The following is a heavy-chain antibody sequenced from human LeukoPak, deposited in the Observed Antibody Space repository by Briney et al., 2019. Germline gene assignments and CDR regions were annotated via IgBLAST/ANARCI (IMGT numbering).Heavy chain of an antibody. CDR1: GFVLSDYG. CDR2: VRNDGSNE. D-gene: IGHD5-12*01. Sequence: GGSLRLSCAASGFVLSDYGMHWVRQAPGKGLEWVAFVRNDGSNEYYVGSVKGRFTISRDNSKNTLYLQMNSLRAEDTAVYSCAKESDSGYHSEGPKYWALGTLVTVSS. V-gene: IGHV3-30*02. J-gene: IGHJ4*02. CDR3: AKESDSGYHSEGPKY.